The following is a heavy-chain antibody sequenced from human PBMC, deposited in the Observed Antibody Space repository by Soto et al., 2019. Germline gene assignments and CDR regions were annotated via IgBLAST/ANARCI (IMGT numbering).Heavy chain of an antibody. J-gene: IGHJ5*02. CDR3: ARGPNYYNSARGWFDP. CDR2: IYYSGST. D-gene: IGHD3-10*01. V-gene: IGHV4-30-4*01. CDR1: GGSIRSGDYY. Sequence: QVRLQESGPGLVKPSQTLSLTCTVSGGSIRSGDYYWSWIRQPPGKGLEWIGYIYYSGSTYYNPSLNCRVTISVDSSKNQFSLKISSVTAADTAVYYCARGPNYYNSARGWFDPWGQGTLVTVSS.